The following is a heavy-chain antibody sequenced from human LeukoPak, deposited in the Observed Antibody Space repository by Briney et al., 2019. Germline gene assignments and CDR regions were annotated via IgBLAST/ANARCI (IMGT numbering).Heavy chain of an antibody. CDR2: ISHRGVT. V-gene: IGHV4-34*01. D-gene: IGHD2-2*03. CDR1: GGSFSDSY. Sequence: SETLSLTCVVYGGSFSDSYWTWIRQPPGKGLEWIGEISHRGVTNYNPSLKSRVTISLDTSSNRFSLRLTSVIAADTAVYYCARGHLDKGDYWGQGTLVTVSS. J-gene: IGHJ4*02. CDR3: ARGHLDKGDY.